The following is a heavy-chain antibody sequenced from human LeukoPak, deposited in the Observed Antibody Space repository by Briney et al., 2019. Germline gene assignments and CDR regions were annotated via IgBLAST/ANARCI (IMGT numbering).Heavy chain of an antibody. CDR3: AKALNYWYFDL. CDR2: SGGDGGST. CDR1: GFTFSSYD. J-gene: IGHJ2*01. V-gene: IGHV3-23*01. Sequence: GGSLRLSCAASGFTFSSYDMSWVRQAPGKGLEWVSASGGDGGSTYADSVKGGFTISRDNSKNTLYLQMNSLRAEDTATYYCAKALNYWYFDLWGRGNLVTVSS.